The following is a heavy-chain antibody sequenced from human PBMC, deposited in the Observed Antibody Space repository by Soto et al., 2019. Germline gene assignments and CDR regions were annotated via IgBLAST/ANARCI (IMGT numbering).Heavy chain of an antibody. Sequence: ASVKVPARLLDTPSLAMLCIGCARPPGQRLEWMGWINAGNGNTKYSQKFQGRVTITRDTSASTAYMELSSLRSEDTAVYYCARHGSAWDYWGQGTLVTVSS. CDR3: ARHGSAWDY. CDR2: INAGNGNT. D-gene: IGHD6-19*01. J-gene: IGHJ4*02. CDR1: DTPSLAML. V-gene: IGHV1-3*01.